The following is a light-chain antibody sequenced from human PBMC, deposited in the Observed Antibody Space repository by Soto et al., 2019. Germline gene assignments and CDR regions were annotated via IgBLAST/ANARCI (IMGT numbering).Light chain of an antibody. CDR2: EVT. CDR3: SSYSSAIAFV. CDR1: SSDIGAYNY. Sequence: QSVLTQPASVSGSPGQSITISCTGTSSDIGAYNYVSWYQQHPGKAPKLMIYEVTNRPSGISNRFSGSRSGNTASLSISGLQAEYEADYYCSSYSSAIAFVFGTGTKLTVL. J-gene: IGLJ1*01. V-gene: IGLV2-14*01.